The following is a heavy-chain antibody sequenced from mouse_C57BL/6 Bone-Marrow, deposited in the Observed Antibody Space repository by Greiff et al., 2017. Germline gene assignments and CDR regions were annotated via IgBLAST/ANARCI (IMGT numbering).Heavy chain of an antibody. CDR2: ISSGSSTI. CDR3: ARGCTGLDY. CDR1: GFTFSDYG. V-gene: IGHV5-17*01. D-gene: IGHD1-1*01. Sequence: EVKLMESGGGLVKPGGSLKLSCAASGFTFSDYGMHWVRQAPEKGLEWVAYISSGSSTIYYADTVKGRFTISRDNATNTLFLQLSSLRSEDTAMYYCARGCTGLDYWGQGTTLTVSS. J-gene: IGHJ2*01.